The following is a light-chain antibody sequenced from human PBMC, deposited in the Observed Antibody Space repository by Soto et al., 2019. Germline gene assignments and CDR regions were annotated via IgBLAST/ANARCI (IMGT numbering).Light chain of an antibody. CDR2: KDT. CDR1: TLTKQY. J-gene: IGLJ3*02. V-gene: IGLV3-25*03. Sequence: SYELTQPPSVFVAPGQTARVTCFGDTLTKQYAYWYQQKPGQAPVLLIFKDTERPSGIPERFSGSSSGETVTLTISGVQAEDEADYYCQSADGSGTWVFGGGTKLTVL. CDR3: QSADGSGTWV.